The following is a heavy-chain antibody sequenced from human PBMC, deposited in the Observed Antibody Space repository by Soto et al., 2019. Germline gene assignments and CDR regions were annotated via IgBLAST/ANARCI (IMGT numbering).Heavy chain of an antibody. Sequence: PGGSLRLSCAASGFTFSSYSMNWVRQAPGKGLEWVSSISSSSSYIYCADSVKGRFTISRDNAKNSLYLQMNSLRAEDTAVYYCARSSVTALIFDYWGQGTLVTVSS. CDR3: ARSSVTALIFDY. J-gene: IGHJ4*02. D-gene: IGHD2-21*02. CDR1: GFTFSSYS. V-gene: IGHV3-21*01. CDR2: ISSSSSYI.